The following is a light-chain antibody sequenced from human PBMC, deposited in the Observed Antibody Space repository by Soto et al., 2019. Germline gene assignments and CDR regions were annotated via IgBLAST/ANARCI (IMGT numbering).Light chain of an antibody. CDR1: QATGGC. Sequence: DIQVTQSPSTLSASVGARVTITLRASQATGGCLAWWQQKPGKAPQLLIYDASNLQTGVTRRFICSQTGTKFTLRISGLQPNDYAYDFCLQYVSYPFSFGQEPKVEIK. CDR3: LQYVSYPFS. J-gene: IGKJ2*01. V-gene: IGKV1-5*01. CDR2: DAS.